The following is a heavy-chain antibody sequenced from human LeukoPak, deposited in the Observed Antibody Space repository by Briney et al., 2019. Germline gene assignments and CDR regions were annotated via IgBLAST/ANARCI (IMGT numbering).Heavy chain of an antibody. D-gene: IGHD3-3*01. J-gene: IGHJ4*02. CDR1: GFTFDDYA. Sequence: PGRSLRLSCTTSGFTFDDYAMSWVRQAPGKGLEWVSYISSRSSYTNYAESVKGRFTISRDNAKNSLYLQMNSLRAEDTAVYYCARDDFWSGYYRGYFDYWGQGTLVTVSS. CDR2: ISSRSSYT. CDR3: ARDDFWSGYYRGYFDY. V-gene: IGHV3-11*06.